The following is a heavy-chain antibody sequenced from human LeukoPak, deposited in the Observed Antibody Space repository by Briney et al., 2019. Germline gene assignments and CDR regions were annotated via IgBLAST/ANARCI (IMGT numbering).Heavy chain of an antibody. CDR3: ARGGPDRDDYGDHDAFDI. D-gene: IGHD4-17*01. Sequence: GGSLRLSCAASGFTFSSYHMNWVRQAPGKGLEWVSSISSSSSYIYYADSVKGRFTVSRDNAKNSLYLQMNSLRAEDTAVYYCARGGPDRDDYGDHDAFDIWGQGTMVTVTS. J-gene: IGHJ3*02. CDR1: GFTFSSYH. V-gene: IGHV3-21*01. CDR2: ISSSSSYI.